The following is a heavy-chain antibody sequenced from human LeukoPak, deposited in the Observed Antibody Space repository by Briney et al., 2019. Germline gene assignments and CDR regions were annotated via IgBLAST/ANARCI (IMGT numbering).Heavy chain of an antibody. Sequence: GGSLRLSCAASGFTFSSYEMNWVRQAPGKGLEWVSYFNSSGSTIYYAYSVKRRFTISRDNAKHSLYLQMNSQRAEDTGVYYCVPLLELYSSGQLDYWGQGTVVSVSS. CDR3: VPLLELYSSGQLDY. V-gene: IGHV3-48*03. J-gene: IGHJ4*02. CDR2: FNSSGSTI. D-gene: IGHD6-19*01. CDR1: GFTFSSYE.